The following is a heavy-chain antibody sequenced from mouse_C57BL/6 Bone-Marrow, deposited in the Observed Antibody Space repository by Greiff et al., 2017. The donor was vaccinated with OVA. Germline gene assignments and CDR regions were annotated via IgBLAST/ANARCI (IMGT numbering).Heavy chain of an antibody. CDR2: IDPSDSYT. J-gene: IGHJ4*01. CDR1: GYTFTSYW. CDR3: ARLKGDYYAMDY. Sequence: QVQLQQPGAELVMPGASVKLSCKASGYTFTSYWMHWVKQRPGQGLEWIGEIDPSDSYTNYNQKFKGKSTLTVDKSSSTAYMQLSSLTSEDSAVYYCARLKGDYYAMDYWGHGTSVTVSS. V-gene: IGHV1-69*01.